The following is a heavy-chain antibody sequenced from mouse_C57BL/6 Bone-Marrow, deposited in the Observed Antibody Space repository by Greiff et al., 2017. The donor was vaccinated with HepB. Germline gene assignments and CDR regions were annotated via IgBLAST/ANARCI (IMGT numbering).Heavy chain of an antibody. CDR1: GFTFSSYA. J-gene: IGHJ1*03. CDR3: ARAPYDDGSSPYWDLDV. CDR2: ISDGGSYT. V-gene: IGHV5-4*01. D-gene: IGHD1-1*01. Sequence: EVQRVESGGGLVKPGGSLKLSCAASGFTFSSYAMSWVRQTPEQRLEWVATISDGGSYTYYPDNVKGRFTISRDNAKIKLYLQMSQLKSEDTAMYYWARAPYDDGSSPYWDLDVWCTGTTVTVSA.